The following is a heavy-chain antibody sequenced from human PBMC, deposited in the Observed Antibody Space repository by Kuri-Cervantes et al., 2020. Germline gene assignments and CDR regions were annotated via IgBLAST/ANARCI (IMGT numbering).Heavy chain of an antibody. J-gene: IGHJ4*02. Sequence: GESLKISCAASGFTFSSYAMHWVRQAPGKGLEYVSAISSNGGSTYYANSVKGRFTISRDNSKNTLYLQMGSLRAEDTAVYYCARDQGNDDYGDYADYWGQGTLVTVSS. V-gene: IGHV3-64*01. CDR3: ARDQGNDDYGDYADY. D-gene: IGHD4-17*01. CDR2: ISSNGGST. CDR1: GFTFSSYA.